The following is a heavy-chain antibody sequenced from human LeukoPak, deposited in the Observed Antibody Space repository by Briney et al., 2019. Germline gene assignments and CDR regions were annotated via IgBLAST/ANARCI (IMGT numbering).Heavy chain of an antibody. J-gene: IGHJ4*02. CDR2: ISPDGRNK. V-gene: IGHV3-30*04. D-gene: IGHD3-10*01. CDR3: ARGRGWGDYLDY. Sequence: HPGGSLRLSCAASGFTFSSYTMHWVRQAPGRGLDWVAVISPDGRNKYWADSVKGRITFFRDNSKNTLYLQVDSLTSDDTAVYFCARGRGWGDYLDYWGQGALVTVSS. CDR1: GFTFSSYT.